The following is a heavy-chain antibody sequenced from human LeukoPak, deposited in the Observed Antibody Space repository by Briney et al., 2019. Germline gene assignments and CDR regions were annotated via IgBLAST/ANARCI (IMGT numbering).Heavy chain of an antibody. J-gene: IGHJ1*01. Sequence: SETLSLTCTVSGGSISSGDYYWSWIRQPPGKGLEWIGYIYYSGSTYYNPSLKSRVTISVDTSKNQFSLKLSSVTAADTAVYYCARGPWCSSTSCPAEYFQHWGQGTLSPSPQ. CDR2: IYYSGST. CDR3: ARGPWCSSTSCPAEYFQH. D-gene: IGHD2-2*01. V-gene: IGHV4-30-4*01. CDR1: GGSISSGDYY.